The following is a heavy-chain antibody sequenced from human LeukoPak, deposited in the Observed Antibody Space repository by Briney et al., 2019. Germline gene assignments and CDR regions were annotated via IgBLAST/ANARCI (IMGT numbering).Heavy chain of an antibody. J-gene: IGHJ3*01. CDR3: AKESGIAGASTFDL. CDR1: GFTFSNYG. Sequence: GGSLRLSCAASGFTFSNYGMHWVRQAPGKGLEWVTFIPYDGRIKYYTDSVRGRFTISRDNSKNTLYLQMNSLREEDTAVYYRAKESGIAGASTFDLWGQGTLVTVSS. D-gene: IGHD1-20*01. CDR2: IPYDGRIK. V-gene: IGHV3-30*02.